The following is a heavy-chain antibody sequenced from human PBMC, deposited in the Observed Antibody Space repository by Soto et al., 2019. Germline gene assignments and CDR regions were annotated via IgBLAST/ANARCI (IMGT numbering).Heavy chain of an antibody. Sequence: SETLSLTCSVFGGYISSYYWSWIRQPPGKGLEWIGYIYYSGSTNYNPSLKSRVTISVDTSKNQFSLKLSSVTAADTAVYYCARRYGGNFDFWGQGTLVTVSS. V-gene: IGHV4-59*01. CDR3: ARRYGGNFDF. J-gene: IGHJ4*02. CDR2: IYYSGST. D-gene: IGHD1-26*01. CDR1: GGYISSYY.